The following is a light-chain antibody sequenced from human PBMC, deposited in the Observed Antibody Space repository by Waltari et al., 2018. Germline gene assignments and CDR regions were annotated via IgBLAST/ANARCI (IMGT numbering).Light chain of an antibody. V-gene: IGKV3-20*01. CDR2: GAS. CDR3: QHYGSSPPIT. J-gene: IGKJ5*01. Sequence: EIVLTQSPGTLSLSPGERATLSCRASQSVSSSYLAWYQQKPGQAPTLLFFGASTRASGIPGRFSGSGSGTDFSLTISRLEPEDFAVYYCQHYGSSPPITCGQGTRLEIK. CDR1: QSVSSSY.